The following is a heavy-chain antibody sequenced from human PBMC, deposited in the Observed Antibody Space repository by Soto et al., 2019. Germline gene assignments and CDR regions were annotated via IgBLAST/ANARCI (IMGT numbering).Heavy chain of an antibody. Sequence: GGSLRLSCETSGFTFASYAMTWARQAPGKGLEWVSTISSSGVSTYYADSVKGRSTISRDSSKNTLYLQMNSLRAEDTAIYYCVKDWIGNKCSGDGCLANWGQGTLVTVSS. CDR1: GFTFASYA. J-gene: IGHJ4*02. CDR3: VKDWIGNKCSGDGCLAN. CDR2: ISSSGVST. D-gene: IGHD2-15*01. V-gene: IGHV3-23*01.